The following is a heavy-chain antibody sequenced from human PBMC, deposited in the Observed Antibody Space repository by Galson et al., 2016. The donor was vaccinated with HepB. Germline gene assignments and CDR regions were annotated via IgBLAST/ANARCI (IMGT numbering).Heavy chain of an antibody. CDR3: AGAQWIQARRAAYFDY. CDR2: IKRDGSQI. CDR1: GFTFSDYW. V-gene: IGHV3-7*04. J-gene: IGHJ4*02. Sequence: SLRLSCAASGFTFSDYWMNWVRQAPGQGLEWVANIKRDGSQIYYVDSVKGRFTISRDNVQNSLFLQMNSLRAEDTAVYYCAGAQWIQARRAAYFDYWGQGALVTVSS. D-gene: IGHD5-18*01.